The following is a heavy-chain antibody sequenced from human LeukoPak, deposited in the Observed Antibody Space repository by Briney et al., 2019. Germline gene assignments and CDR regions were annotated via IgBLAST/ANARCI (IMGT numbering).Heavy chain of an antibody. CDR3: ARGGIVGATSSLHYMDV. CDR1: GGSISSNTYY. CDR2: IHYSESPYYINYRGST. V-gene: IGHV4-39*07. Sequence: TSETLSLTCTVSGGSISSNTYYWGWIRQPPGKGLEWIGSIHYSESPYYINYRGSTFYNPSLKSRVTISVDTSKNQFSLKLSSVTAADTAVYYCARGGIVGATSSLHYMDVWGKGTTVTVSS. J-gene: IGHJ6*03. D-gene: IGHD1-26*01.